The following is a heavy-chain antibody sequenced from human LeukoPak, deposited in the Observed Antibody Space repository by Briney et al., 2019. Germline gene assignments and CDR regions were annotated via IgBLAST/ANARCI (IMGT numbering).Heavy chain of an antibody. CDR1: GFALSSHW. Sequence: GGSLRLSCAASGFALSSHWMTWVRQVPGRGPGWVANVNRDGSETYYLDSVKGRFTISKDNAKDSLYLQMNSLRAEDTALYHCARNNGMDVWGQGTTVIVSS. CDR3: ARNNGMDV. CDR2: VNRDGSET. J-gene: IGHJ6*02. V-gene: IGHV3-7*03.